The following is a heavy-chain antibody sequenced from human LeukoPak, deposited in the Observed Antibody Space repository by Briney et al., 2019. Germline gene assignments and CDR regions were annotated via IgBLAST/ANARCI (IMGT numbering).Heavy chain of an antibody. D-gene: IGHD3-22*01. J-gene: IGHJ5*02. CDR2: IQSKTDGGTT. CDR3: TTEDDSSGYYYNWFDP. CDR1: GFTYSNAW. Sequence: GGSLRLSCAASGFTYSNAWMSWVRQAPGKGLEWVGRIQSKTDGGTTDYAAPVKGRFTISRDDSKNTLYLQMNSLKTEDTAVYYCTTEDDSSGYYYNWFDPWGQGTLVTVSS. V-gene: IGHV3-15*01.